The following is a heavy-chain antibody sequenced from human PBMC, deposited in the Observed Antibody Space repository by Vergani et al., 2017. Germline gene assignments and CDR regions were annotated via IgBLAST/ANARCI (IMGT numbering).Heavy chain of an antibody. D-gene: IGHD1-14*01. Sequence: QVKLQESCPGLVKPSETLSLTCTVSGTSVNSYYWSWIRQPPGKGLEWMGYVSFRGDTLYDPSVKGRMTISLNTSSNQFYLYLTSVTAADTGVYYCARDGMSPAEIDPKNAFHVRGQGTRGSV. J-gene: IGHJ3*01. CDR1: GTSVNSYY. CDR2: VSFRGDT. V-gene: IGHV4-59*02. CDR3: ARDGMSPAEIDPKNAFHV.